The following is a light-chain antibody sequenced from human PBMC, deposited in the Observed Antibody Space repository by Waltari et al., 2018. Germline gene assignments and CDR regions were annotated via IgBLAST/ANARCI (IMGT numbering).Light chain of an antibody. J-gene: IGLJ2*01. Sequence: SDELTQPPSVSVSPGQTARITCSGDSLPNPTSYMYQQKFGQAAVVIIYKATERPSGIPGRFSGSTAGTIGTLTISGVQAEDEADYYCQTADSSSNFQVFGGGTKLTVL. V-gene: IGLV3-25*03. CDR2: KAT. CDR3: QTADSSSNFQV. CDR1: SLPNPT.